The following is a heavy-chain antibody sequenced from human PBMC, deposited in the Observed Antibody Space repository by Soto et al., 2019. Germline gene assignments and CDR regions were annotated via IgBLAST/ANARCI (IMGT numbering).Heavy chain of an antibody. CDR3: ESRLEREHAYDI. CDR2: LYDADGT. CDR1: GLTVRGKKY. D-gene: IGHD1-1*01. Sequence: PGWSLRLSCSALGLTVRGKKYIAWVRQAPGQGLEWVSALYDADGTYYADSAKGRFTISRGNSNNIIYLQMNGLGPDDTAVYYCESRLEREHAYDIWGLCTRVTVSS. J-gene: IGHJ3*02. V-gene: IGHV3-53*01.